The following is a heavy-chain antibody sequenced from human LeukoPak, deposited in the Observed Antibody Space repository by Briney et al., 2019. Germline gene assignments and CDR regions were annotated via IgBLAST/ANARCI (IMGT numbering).Heavy chain of an antibody. J-gene: IGHJ3*02. D-gene: IGHD3-16*01. V-gene: IGHV4-59*02. Sequence: SETLSLTCTVSGGSVSSYFWSWIRQPPGKGLEWIGYVYYSGSTNYNPSLKSRVTISVDTSKKQFSLKLSSATAADTAVYYCARVLDLSKRGLDAFDIWGQGTMVTVSS. CDR3: ARVLDLSKRGLDAFDI. CDR2: VYYSGST. CDR1: GGSVSSYF.